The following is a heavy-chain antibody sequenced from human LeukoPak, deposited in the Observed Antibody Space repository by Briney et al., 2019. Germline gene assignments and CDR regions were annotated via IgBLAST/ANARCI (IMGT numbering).Heavy chain of an antibody. CDR3: ARDLDGPHYYYYGMDV. Sequence: SETLSLTCTVSGGSISSYYWSWIRQPAGKGLEWIGRIYTSGSTNYNPSLKSRVTMSVDTSKNQFSLRLSSVTAADTAVYYCARDLDGPHYYYYGMDVWGQGTTVTVSS. CDR2: IYTSGST. J-gene: IGHJ6*02. CDR1: GGSISSYY. V-gene: IGHV4-4*07.